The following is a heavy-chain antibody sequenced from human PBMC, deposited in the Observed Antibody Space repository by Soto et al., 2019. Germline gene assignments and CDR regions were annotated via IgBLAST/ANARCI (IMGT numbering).Heavy chain of an antibody. J-gene: IGHJ4*02. Sequence: EVQLLESGGGLVQPGVSLRLSCAASGFSFSSYAMRWVRQAPGKGLEWVSAISGSGGSTYYADSVKGRFTFSRDNSKNTLSLQMNSLRAEDTAVYYCARRGIGAYFDYWGQGTLVTVYS. D-gene: IGHD3-16*01. CDR2: ISGSGGST. V-gene: IGHV3-23*01. CDR3: ARRGIGAYFDY. CDR1: GFSFSSYA.